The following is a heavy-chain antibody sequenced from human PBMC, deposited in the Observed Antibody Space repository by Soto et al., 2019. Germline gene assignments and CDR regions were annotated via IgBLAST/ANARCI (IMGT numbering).Heavy chain of an antibody. V-gene: IGHV1-69*12. D-gene: IGHD3-3*01. Sequence: QVQLVQSGAEVKKPGSSVKVSCKASGGTFSSYAISWVRQAPGQGLEWMGGIIPIFGTANYAQKFQGRVKITADESTSTAYMELSSLRSEDTAVYYCARDRLRRFLEWLGNYYYGMDVWGQGTTVTVSS. J-gene: IGHJ6*02. CDR3: ARDRLRRFLEWLGNYYYGMDV. CDR2: IIPIFGTA. CDR1: GGTFSSYA.